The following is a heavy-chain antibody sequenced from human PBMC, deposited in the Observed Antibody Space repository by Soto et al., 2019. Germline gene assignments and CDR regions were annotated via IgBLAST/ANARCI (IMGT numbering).Heavy chain of an antibody. Sequence: QVQLVQSGAEVKKPGSSVKVSCKASGGTFSSYAISWVRQAPGQGLEWMGGLIPIFGTANYAQKFQGRVTITADKSTSTAYMELSGLRCEDTAVYYCALPATGAGSYYYYGMGVWGQGTTVPVSS. CDR2: LIPIFGTA. CDR1: GGTFSSYA. J-gene: IGHJ6*02. D-gene: IGHD6-19*01. CDR3: ALPATGAGSYYYYGMGV. V-gene: IGHV1-69*06.